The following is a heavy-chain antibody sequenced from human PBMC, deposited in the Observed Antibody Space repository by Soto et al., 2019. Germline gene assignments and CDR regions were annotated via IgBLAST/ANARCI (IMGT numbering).Heavy chain of an antibody. Sequence: QVQLVQSGAEVKKPGASVKVSCTASGYIFTRYYIHWVRQAPGQGLEWMGIINPNGGSRVYAQKFQSRLTVTRDTATSTVYMELYSLTSEDTAISYCLRDDASVPRDGGMDVWGQGTTVTVSS. J-gene: IGHJ6*02. D-gene: IGHD3-10*01. CDR1: GYIFTRYY. CDR3: LRDDASVPRDGGMDV. V-gene: IGHV1-46*01. CDR2: INPNGGSR.